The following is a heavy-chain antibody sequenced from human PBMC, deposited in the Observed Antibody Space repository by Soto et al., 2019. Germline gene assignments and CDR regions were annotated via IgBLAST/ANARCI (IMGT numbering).Heavy chain of an antibody. D-gene: IGHD3-10*01. CDR1: GGAISGSAYY. V-gene: IGHV4-39*01. CDR2: IYFDGST. Sequence: QLQLQESGPGLVKPSETLSLTCTVSGGAISGSAYYWGWIRQPPGKGLEYIGSIYFDGSTYYNPSLKERVTISVDPAKNQFSLKLNSMAAADTAVYFCARPVYFYGSGSYPWFDPWGQGTLVTVSS. J-gene: IGHJ5*02. CDR3: ARPVYFYGSGSYPWFDP.